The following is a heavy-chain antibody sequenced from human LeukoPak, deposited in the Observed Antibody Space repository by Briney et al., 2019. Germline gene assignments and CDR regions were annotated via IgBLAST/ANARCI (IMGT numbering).Heavy chain of an antibody. CDR3: ARSGYSGSFSYFDY. V-gene: IGHV1-69*06. Sequence: ASVKVSCKASGGTFSSYAISWVRQAPGQGLEWMGGIIPIFGTANYAQKFQGRVTITADKSTSTAYMELSSLRSEDTAVYYRARSGYSGSFSYFDYWGQGTLVTVSS. CDR1: GGTFSSYA. J-gene: IGHJ4*02. D-gene: IGHD1-26*01. CDR2: IIPIFGTA.